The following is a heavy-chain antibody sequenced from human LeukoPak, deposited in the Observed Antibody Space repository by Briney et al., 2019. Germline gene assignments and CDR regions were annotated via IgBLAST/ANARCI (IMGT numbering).Heavy chain of an antibody. CDR3: ARDVTRPNDAYFDY. D-gene: IGHD4-23*01. Sequence: GGSLRLSCAASGFTFSSYAMHWVRQAPGKGLEWVAVISYDGSNKYYADSVKGRFTISRDNSKNTLYLQMNGLRAEDTAVYYCARDVTRPNDAYFDYWGQGTLVTVSS. CDR2: ISYDGSNK. CDR1: GFTFSSYA. J-gene: IGHJ4*02. V-gene: IGHV3-30*01.